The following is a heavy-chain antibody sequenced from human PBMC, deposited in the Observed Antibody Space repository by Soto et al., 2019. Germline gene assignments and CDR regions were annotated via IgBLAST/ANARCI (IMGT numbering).Heavy chain of an antibody. CDR1: GGSISSYY. J-gene: IGHJ6*03. CDR2: IYYSGST. CDR3: ARGTVGDSDYYYYMDV. Sequence: QVQLQESGPGLVKPSETLSLTCTVSGGSISSYYWSWIRQPPGKGLAWIGYIYYSGSTNYNPSLKSRVTLAVDTSKNQFSLKLSSVTAADTAVYYCARGTVGDSDYYYYMDVWGKGTTVTVSS. D-gene: IGHD3-16*01. V-gene: IGHV4-59*08.